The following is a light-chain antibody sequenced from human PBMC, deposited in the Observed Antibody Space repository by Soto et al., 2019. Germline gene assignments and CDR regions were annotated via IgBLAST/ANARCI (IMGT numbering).Light chain of an antibody. Sequence: EIVLTQSPATLSLSPGERVTLSCRASQSVSSYLAWYQQKPGQAPRLLIYDASNRATGIPARFSGSGSGTDFTLTISSLEPEDFAVYFCQQHSNWPPVTFGQGTRLEIK. CDR2: DAS. CDR3: QQHSNWPPVT. CDR1: QSVSSY. V-gene: IGKV3-11*01. J-gene: IGKJ5*01.